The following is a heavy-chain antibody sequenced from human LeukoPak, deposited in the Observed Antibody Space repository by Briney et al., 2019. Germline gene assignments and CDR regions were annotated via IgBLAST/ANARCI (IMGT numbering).Heavy chain of an antibody. Sequence: SETLSLTCTVSGGSISSYYWSWIRQPPGKGLEWIGYIYYSGSTNYNPSLKSRVTISVDTSKNQFSLKLSSVTAADTAVYYCAREGGYCSSTSCCGQFDYWGQGTLVTVSS. V-gene: IGHV4-59*01. J-gene: IGHJ4*02. CDR2: IYYSGST. CDR3: AREGGYCSSTSCCGQFDY. CDR1: GGSISSYY. D-gene: IGHD2-2*01.